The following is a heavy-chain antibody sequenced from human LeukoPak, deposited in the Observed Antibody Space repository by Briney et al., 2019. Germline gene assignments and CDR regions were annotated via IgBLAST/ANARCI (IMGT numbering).Heavy chain of an antibody. J-gene: IGHJ4*02. Sequence: PGGSLRLSCVASGFTFSNYAMGWVRQAPGKRPEWVSSLTDSGGTTYYVDSVKGRFTISRDNSKNTLYLQMNSLRAEDTAVYYCAKDPYSGSYGSFVYWGQGTLVTVSS. D-gene: IGHD1-26*01. V-gene: IGHV3-23*01. CDR3: AKDPYSGSYGSFVY. CDR2: LTDSGGTT. CDR1: GFTFSNYA.